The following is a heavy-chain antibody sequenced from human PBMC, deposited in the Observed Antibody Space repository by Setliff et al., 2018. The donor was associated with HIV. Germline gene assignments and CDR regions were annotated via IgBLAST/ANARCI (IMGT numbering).Heavy chain of an antibody. CDR2: IIPIFGTA. Sequence: SVKVSCKASGHGLIDYYFHWVRQAPGQGLEWMGGIIPIFGTAHYAQRFQGRVTITADESTNTAYMELSSLRSEDTAVYFCARGTTATDYYYYMDVWGKGTSVTVSS. V-gene: IGHV1-69*13. J-gene: IGHJ6*03. CDR1: GHGLIDYY. D-gene: IGHD4-17*01. CDR3: ARGTTATDYYYYMDV.